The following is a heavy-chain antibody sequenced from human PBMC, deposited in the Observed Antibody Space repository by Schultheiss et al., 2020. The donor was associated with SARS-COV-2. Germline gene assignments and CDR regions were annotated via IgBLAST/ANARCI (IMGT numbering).Heavy chain of an antibody. CDR3: ARVGQLTYFDL. CDR1: GGSFSGYY. D-gene: IGHD5-18*01. CDR2: INHSGST. V-gene: IGHV4-34*01. J-gene: IGHJ2*01. Sequence: SETLSLTCAVYGGSFSGYYWSWIRQPPWKGLEWIGEINHSGSTNYNPSLKSRVTISVDTSKNQFSLKLSSVTAADTAVYYCARVGQLTYFDLWGRGTLVTVSS.